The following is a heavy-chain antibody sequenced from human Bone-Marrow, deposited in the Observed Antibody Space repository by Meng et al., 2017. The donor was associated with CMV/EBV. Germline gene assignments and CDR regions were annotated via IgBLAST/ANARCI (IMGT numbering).Heavy chain of an antibody. V-gene: IGHV3-73*01. Sequence: GESLKISCAASGFTFSGSAMHWVRQASGKGLEWVGRIRSKANSYATAYAASVKGRFTISRDDSKNTAYLQMNSLKTEDTAVYYCTSGYCSSTSCYRPHYYYYGMDVWGRGTTVTVSS. D-gene: IGHD2-2*01. CDR3: TSGYCSSTSCYRPHYYYYGMDV. CDR1: GFTFSGSA. J-gene: IGHJ6*02. CDR2: IRSKANSYAT.